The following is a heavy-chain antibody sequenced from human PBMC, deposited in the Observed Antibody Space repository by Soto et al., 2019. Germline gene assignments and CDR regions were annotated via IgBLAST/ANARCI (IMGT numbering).Heavy chain of an antibody. V-gene: IGHV2-5*02. CDR2: IYWDDDN. CDR1: GFSLSTSGVG. J-gene: IGHJ4*02. Sequence: QITLKESGPTLVKPTQKLTLTCTFSGFSLSTSGVGVGWIRQPHGKALEWLALIYWDDDNRCRPSLKSRLPIIKYTSKNHVVLTMTNLDTVDTASYDGAVRRSGYCCYAYFDYWGQYTLVTVCS. D-gene: IGHD5-12*01. CDR3: AVRRSGYCCYAYFDY.